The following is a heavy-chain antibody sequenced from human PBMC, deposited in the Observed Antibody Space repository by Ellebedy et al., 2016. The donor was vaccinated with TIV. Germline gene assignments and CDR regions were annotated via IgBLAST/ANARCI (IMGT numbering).Heavy chain of an antibody. D-gene: IGHD3-22*01. CDR3: ARGNYYDSSGYRTPEGDY. CDR1: GFTFSSYS. J-gene: IGHJ4*02. V-gene: IGHV3-21*01. Sequence: GESLKISXAASGFTFSSYSMNWVRQAPGKGLEWVSSISSSSSYIYYADSVKGRFTISRDNAKNSLYLQMNSLRAEDTAVYYCARGNYYDSSGYRTPEGDYWGQGTLVTVSS. CDR2: ISSSSSYI.